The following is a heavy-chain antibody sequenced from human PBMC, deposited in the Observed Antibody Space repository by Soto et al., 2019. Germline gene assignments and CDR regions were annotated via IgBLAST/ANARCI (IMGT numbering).Heavy chain of an antibody. J-gene: IGHJ4*02. CDR2: IYYSGRT. V-gene: IGHV4-59*01. CDR3: ARVGGDDFGDSGGFDY. D-gene: IGHD4-17*01. CDR1: GGSIRDYF. Sequence: QVQLQESGPGLVKPSETLSLTCTVSGGSIRDYFWTWIRQPPGQGLEWIGYIYYSGRTNYNPSLKSRVSISVDTSKNHVSLQLRSVTAADTAVYDCARVGGDDFGDSGGFDYWGQGTLVTVSS.